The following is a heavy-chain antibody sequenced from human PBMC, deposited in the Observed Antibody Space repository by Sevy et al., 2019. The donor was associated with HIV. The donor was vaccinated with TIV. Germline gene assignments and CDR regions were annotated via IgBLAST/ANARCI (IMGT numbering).Heavy chain of an antibody. D-gene: IGHD6-19*01. V-gene: IGHV3-7*01. CDR3: AREGRQWLVRRYYYYGMDV. J-gene: IGHJ6*02. Sequence: GESLKISCAASGFTFSSYWMSWVRQAPGKGLEWVANIKQDGSEKYYVDSVKGRFTISRANAKNSLYLQMNSLRAEDTAVYYCAREGRQWLVRRYYYYGMDVWGQGTTVTVSS. CDR1: GFTFSSYW. CDR2: IKQDGSEK.